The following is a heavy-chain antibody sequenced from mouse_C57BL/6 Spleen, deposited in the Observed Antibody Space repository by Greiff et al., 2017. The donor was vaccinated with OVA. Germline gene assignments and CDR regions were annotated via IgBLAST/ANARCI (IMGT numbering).Heavy chain of an antibody. CDR1: GYAFSSSW. V-gene: IGHV1-82*01. CDR3: ARFPGTGGYYFDY. J-gene: IGHJ2*01. CDR2: IYPGDGDT. Sequence: VQLVESGPELVKPGASVKISCKASGYAFSSSWMNWVKQRPGKGLEWIGRIYPGDGDTNYNGKFKGKATLTADKSSSTAYMQLSSLTSEDSAVYFCARFPGTGGYYFDYWGQGTTLTVSS. D-gene: IGHD4-1*01.